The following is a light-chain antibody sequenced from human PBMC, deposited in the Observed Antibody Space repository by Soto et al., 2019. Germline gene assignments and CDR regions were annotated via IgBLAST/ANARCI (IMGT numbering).Light chain of an antibody. J-gene: IGKJ5*01. V-gene: IGKV1-27*01. CDR2: AVS. CDR3: QKYNSAPLT. CDR1: QVISNY. Sequence: DVQMTQSPSSLSVSVGDRVTITYRASQVISNYLAWYQQKPGKPPQLLIYAVSTLQSGVPSRFSGSASGTEFTLTISSLQPEDVATYYCQKYNSAPLTFGQGTRLEIK.